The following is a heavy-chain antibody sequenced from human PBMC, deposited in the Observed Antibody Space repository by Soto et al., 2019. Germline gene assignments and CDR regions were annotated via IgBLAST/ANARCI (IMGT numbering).Heavy chain of an antibody. CDR2: ISGSGGST. V-gene: IGHV3-23*01. Sequence: GGSLRLSCAASGFTFSSYAMSWVRQAPGKGLEWVSAISGSGGSTYYADSVKGRFTISRDNSKNTLYLQMNSLRAEDTAVYYCAKDRFDFGVVIIPGNWFDPWGQGTLVTVSS. CDR3: AKDRFDFGVVIIPGNWFDP. CDR1: GFTFSSYA. D-gene: IGHD3-3*01. J-gene: IGHJ5*02.